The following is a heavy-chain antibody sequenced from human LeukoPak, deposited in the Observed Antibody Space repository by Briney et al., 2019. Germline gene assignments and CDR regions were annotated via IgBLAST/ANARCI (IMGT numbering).Heavy chain of an antibody. D-gene: IGHD3-10*01. J-gene: IGHJ6*03. Sequence: GGSLRLSCAASRFTFSSYGMHWVRQAPGKGLEWVAVISFHGSNKYYADSVKGRFTISRDSSRNTLYLQMNSLRAEDTAVYYCAKDVGTVTITLVRGDYMDVWGKGTTVTVSS. CDR2: ISFHGSNK. CDR3: AKDVGTVTITLVRGDYMDV. V-gene: IGHV3-30*18. CDR1: RFTFSSYG.